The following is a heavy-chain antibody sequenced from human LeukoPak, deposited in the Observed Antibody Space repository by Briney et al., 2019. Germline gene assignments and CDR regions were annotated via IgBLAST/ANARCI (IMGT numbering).Heavy chain of an antibody. J-gene: IGHJ4*02. Sequence: GGSLRLSCAASGFTFSSYAMSWVRQAPGKGLEWVSAISGGGDITYYADSVTGRFTISRDNSKDTLFLQMHSLRPGDTAVYYCVREDTPATANYWGQGTLVTISS. CDR3: VREDTPATANY. CDR1: GFTFSSYA. V-gene: IGHV3-23*01. D-gene: IGHD2-21*02. CDR2: ISGGGDIT.